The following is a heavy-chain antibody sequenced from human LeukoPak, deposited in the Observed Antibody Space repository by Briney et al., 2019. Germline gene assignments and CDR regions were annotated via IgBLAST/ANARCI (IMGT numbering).Heavy chain of an antibody. CDR1: GFTFSSYA. CDR3: AKDLKVVVAATPDY. V-gene: IGHV3-23*01. Sequence: PGGSLRLSCAASGFTFSSYAMSWVRQAPGKGLEWVSAISGGGGSTYYADSVKGRFTISRDNSKNTLYLQMNSLRAEDTAVYYCAKDLKVVVAATPDYWGQGTLVTVSS. D-gene: IGHD2-15*01. CDR2: ISGGGGST. J-gene: IGHJ4*02.